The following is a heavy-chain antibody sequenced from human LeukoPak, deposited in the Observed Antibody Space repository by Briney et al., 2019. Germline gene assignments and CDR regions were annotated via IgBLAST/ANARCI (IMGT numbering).Heavy chain of an antibody. J-gene: IGHJ4*02. CDR3: ARVCASGWCHFDY. V-gene: IGHV1-2*06. Sequence: ASVKVSCKASGGTFSSYAISWVRQAPGQGLEWMGRISPNSGDTIYSEKFQGRVTMTRDTSISTVYMDLSGLRSDDTALYYCARVCASGWCHFDYWGQGTLVTVSS. CDR1: GGTFSSYA. D-gene: IGHD6-19*01. CDR2: ISPNSGDT.